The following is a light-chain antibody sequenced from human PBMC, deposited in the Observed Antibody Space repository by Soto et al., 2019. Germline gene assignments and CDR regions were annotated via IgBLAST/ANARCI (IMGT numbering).Light chain of an antibody. J-gene: IGKJ3*01. CDR1: QDIRNY. Sequence: DIQMTQSPSSLSASVGDRVTITCQASQDIRNYLNWYQQKPGKAHKLLIYDASNLETGVPSRFSGSGSGTDYTFTISSLQPEDIATYYCQHYDDIPRTFGPGTKVDIK. V-gene: IGKV1-33*01. CDR2: DAS. CDR3: QHYDDIPRT.